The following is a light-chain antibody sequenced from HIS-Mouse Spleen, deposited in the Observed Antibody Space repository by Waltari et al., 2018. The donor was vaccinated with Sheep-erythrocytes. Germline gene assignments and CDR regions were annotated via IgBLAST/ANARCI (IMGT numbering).Light chain of an antibody. CDR2: RNN. V-gene: IGLV1-47*01. CDR3: SSYTSSSTSWV. CDR1: SSNIGSNY. J-gene: IGLJ3*02. Sequence: QSVLTQPPSASGTPGQRVTISCSGSSSNIGSNYVYWYQQLPGTAPKLLIYRNNQRPSGVPDRFSGSKSGTSASLTISGLQAEDEADYYCSSYTSSSTSWVFGGGTKLTVL.